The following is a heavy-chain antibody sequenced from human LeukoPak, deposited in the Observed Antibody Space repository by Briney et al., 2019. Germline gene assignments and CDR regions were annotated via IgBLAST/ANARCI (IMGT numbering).Heavy chain of an antibody. J-gene: IGHJ6*03. CDR1: GGSFSGYC. CDR3: ARGAVRGVIPYYYMDV. Sequence: PSETLPLTCAVYGGSFSGYCWSWIRQPPGKGLEWIGYIYYSGSTNYNPSLKSGVTISVDTSKNQFSLKLSSVTAADTAVYYCARGAVRGVIPYYYMDVWGKGTTVTVSS. CDR2: IYYSGST. V-gene: IGHV4-59*01. D-gene: IGHD3-10*01.